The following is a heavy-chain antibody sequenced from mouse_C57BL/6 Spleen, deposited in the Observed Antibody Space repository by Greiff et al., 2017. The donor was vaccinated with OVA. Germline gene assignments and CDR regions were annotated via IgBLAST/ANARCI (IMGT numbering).Heavy chain of an antibody. Sequence: QVQLQQPGAELVMPGASVKLSCKASGYTFTSYWMHWVKQRPGQGLEWIGEIDPSDSYTNYNQKFKGKSTLTVDKSSSTAYMQLSSLTSEDSAVYYCARGEVYYGDYWGQGTTLTVSS. V-gene: IGHV1-69*01. CDR1: GYTFTSYW. J-gene: IGHJ2*01. CDR3: ARGEVYYGDY. CDR2: IDPSDSYT. D-gene: IGHD2-1*01.